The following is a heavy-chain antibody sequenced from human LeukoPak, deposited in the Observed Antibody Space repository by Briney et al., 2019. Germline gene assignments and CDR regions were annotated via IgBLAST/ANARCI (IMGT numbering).Heavy chain of an antibody. D-gene: IGHD2-2*02. J-gene: IGHJ5*02. CDR1: GYTFTGYY. CDR2: INPNSGGT. Sequence: GASVKVSCKASGYTFTGYYMHWVRQAPGQGLEWMGWINPNSGGTNYAQKFQGRVTMTRDTSISTAYMELSRLRSDDTAVYYCARGYAVAPKGKYCSSTSCYSNWFDPWGQGTLVTVSS. V-gene: IGHV1-2*02. CDR3: ARGYAVAPKGKYCSSTSCYSNWFDP.